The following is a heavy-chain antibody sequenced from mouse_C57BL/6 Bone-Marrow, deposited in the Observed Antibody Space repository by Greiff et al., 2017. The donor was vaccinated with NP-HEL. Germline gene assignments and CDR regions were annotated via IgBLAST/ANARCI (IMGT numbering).Heavy chain of an antibody. V-gene: IGHV5-17*01. D-gene: IGHD2-4*01. Sequence: EVQLMESGGGLVKPGGSLKLSCAASGFTFSDYGMHWVRQAPEKGLEWVAYISSGSSTIYYADTVKGRFTISRDNAKNTLFLQMTSLRSEDTAMYYCARMGDYDYGLTRAMDYWGQGTSVTVSS. CDR2: ISSGSSTI. J-gene: IGHJ4*01. CDR1: GFTFSDYG. CDR3: ARMGDYDYGLTRAMDY.